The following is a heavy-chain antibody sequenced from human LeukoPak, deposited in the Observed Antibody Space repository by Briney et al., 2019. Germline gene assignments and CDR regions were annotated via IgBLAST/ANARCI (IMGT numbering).Heavy chain of an antibody. Sequence: PSETLSLTCAVYGGSFSNYYWSWIRQPPGKGLEWIGEINHSGSTNYNPSLKSRVTISVDTSKNQFSLKLSSVTAADTAVYYCASSPRRGDAFDNWGQGTMVTVSS. J-gene: IGHJ3*02. CDR3: ASSPRRGDAFDN. V-gene: IGHV4-34*01. CDR1: GGSFSNYY. CDR2: INHSGST.